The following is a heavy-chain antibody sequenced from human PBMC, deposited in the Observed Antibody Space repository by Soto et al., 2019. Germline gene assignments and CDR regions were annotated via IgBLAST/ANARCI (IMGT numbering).Heavy chain of an antibody. V-gene: IGHV3-30*18. CDR1: GFTFRNYG. J-gene: IGHJ6*02. D-gene: IGHD1-26*01. CDR2: ISYDGSYR. CDR3: AKDRLGYSGSSDNGMDF. Sequence: QVQLVESGGGVVQPGRSLRLSCVASGFTFRNYGMHWVRQAPGKGLEWVAVISYDGSYRNYGDSVKGRFTISRDNSKNTLYVQMNSLRPEDTAVYYCAKDRLGYSGSSDNGMDFWGQGTTVTVSS.